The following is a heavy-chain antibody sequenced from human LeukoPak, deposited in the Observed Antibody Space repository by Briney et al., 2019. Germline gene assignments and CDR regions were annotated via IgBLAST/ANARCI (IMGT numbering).Heavy chain of an antibody. V-gene: IGHV3-23*01. Sequence: GGSLRLSCAASAFTFSTYAMTWVRQAPGKGLEWVSAISGSDGSTYYANSVKGRFTISRDNSENTLYLQMNSLRAEDTAVYYCAKGRTGYSYGYGIDYWGQGTLVTVSS. CDR1: AFTFSTYA. D-gene: IGHD5-18*01. CDR2: ISGSDGST. CDR3: AKGRTGYSYGYGIDY. J-gene: IGHJ4*02.